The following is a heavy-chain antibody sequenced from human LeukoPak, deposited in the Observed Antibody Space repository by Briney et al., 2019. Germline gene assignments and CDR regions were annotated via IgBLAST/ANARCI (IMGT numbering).Heavy chain of an antibody. CDR3: ARVDCTSTNCYGIDY. D-gene: IGHD2-2*01. Sequence: GSLRLSCAASGFTFSSYGMNWVRQAPGKGLEWVSYISSSGGTIYYAASVKGLFTISRDNAKNSLYLQLNSLRAEDTALYYCARVDCTSTNCYGIDYWGQGTLVTVSS. CDR2: ISSSGGTI. J-gene: IGHJ4*02. V-gene: IGHV3-48*03. CDR1: GFTFSSYG.